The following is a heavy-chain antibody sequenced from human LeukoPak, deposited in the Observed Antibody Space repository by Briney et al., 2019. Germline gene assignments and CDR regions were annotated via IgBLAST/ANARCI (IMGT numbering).Heavy chain of an antibody. Sequence: GGSLRLSCGASGFTFSSYAMGSVRQAPGKGLEWVSAISGSGRSTYYADSVKGRFTISRDNSKHTLYLQMNSLRAEDTAVYYCAKDIAVAGSGGDAVDIWGQGKMVTVSS. CDR2: ISGSGRST. CDR3: AKDIAVAGSGGDAVDI. CDR1: GFTFSSYA. V-gene: IGHV3-23*01. J-gene: IGHJ3*02. D-gene: IGHD6-19*01.